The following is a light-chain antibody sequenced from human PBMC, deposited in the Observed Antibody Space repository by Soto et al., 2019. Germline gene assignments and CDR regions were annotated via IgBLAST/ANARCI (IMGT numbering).Light chain of an antibody. CDR3: ASYTSTLTLVV. CDR1: SSDIGRDYY. V-gene: IGLV2-14*03. CDR2: GNN. J-gene: IGLJ2*01. Sequence: QSALTQPASVSGSPGQSITISCTGTSSDIGRDYYVSWYQQLPGKAPRLVISGNNKRPSGVPNRFSGSKSGTTASLAISGLQAEDEAIYYCASYTSTLTLVVFGGGTQLTVL.